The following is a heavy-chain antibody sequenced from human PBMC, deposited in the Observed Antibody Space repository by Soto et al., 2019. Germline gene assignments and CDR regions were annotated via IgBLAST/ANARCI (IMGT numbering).Heavy chain of an antibody. CDR3: AQTLGLAAAGPGRFDL. CDR2: IILLFGRA. Sequence: QVQLVQSGAEVKKPGSSVKVSCKASGGTFSSYAISWVRQAPGQGLEWMGGIILLFGRANYAQKFQGRVTITAAASTSTAYMELSSLRSEDTAVYYCAQTLGLAAAGPGRFDLWGRGTLVTVSS. CDR1: GGTFSSYA. J-gene: IGHJ2*01. V-gene: IGHV1-69*12. D-gene: IGHD6-25*01.